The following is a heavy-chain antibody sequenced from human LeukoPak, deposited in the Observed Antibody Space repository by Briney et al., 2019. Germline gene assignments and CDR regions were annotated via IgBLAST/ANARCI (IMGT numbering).Heavy chain of an antibody. CDR2: IYYSGST. D-gene: IGHD6-6*01. J-gene: IGHJ4*02. V-gene: IGHV4-59*08. CDR3: ATIAGSSSF. Sequence: NSSETLSLTCTVSGDSISSYYWSWIRQPPGKGLEWIGYIYYSGSTNYNPSLNPSLKSRVTISVDTSKNQFSLKLSSVTAADTAVYYCATIAGSSSFWGQGTLVTVSS. CDR1: GDSISSYY.